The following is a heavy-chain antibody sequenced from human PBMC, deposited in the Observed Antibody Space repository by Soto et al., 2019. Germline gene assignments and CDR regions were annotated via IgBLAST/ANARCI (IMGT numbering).Heavy chain of an antibody. J-gene: IGHJ5*02. CDR2: IYWDDDK. V-gene: IGHV2-5*02. Sequence: QITLKESGPTLVKPTQTLTLTCTFSGFSLSTSGVGVGWIRQPPGKALEWLALIYWDDDKRYSPSLKSRLTITKDTSKNQVVLTMTKMDPVDTATYYCAHRQALLTDLNWFDPWGQGTLVTVSS. CDR3: AHRQALLTDLNWFDP. CDR1: GFSLSTSGVG.